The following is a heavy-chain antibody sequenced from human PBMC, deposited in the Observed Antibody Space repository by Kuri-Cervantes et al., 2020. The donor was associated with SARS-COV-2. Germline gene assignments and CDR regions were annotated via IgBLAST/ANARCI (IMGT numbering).Heavy chain of an antibody. Sequence: ASVKVSCKASGYTFTSYAMHWVRQAPGQRLEWMGWINAGNGNTKYSQKFQGRVTITRDTSASTAYMELSSLRSEDTAVYYCARVGRYYGSGSYYTNWYFDLWGRGTLVTASS. CDR3: ARVGRYYGSGSYYTNWYFDL. V-gene: IGHV1-3*01. J-gene: IGHJ2*01. D-gene: IGHD3-10*01. CDR1: GYTFTSYA. CDR2: INAGNGNT.